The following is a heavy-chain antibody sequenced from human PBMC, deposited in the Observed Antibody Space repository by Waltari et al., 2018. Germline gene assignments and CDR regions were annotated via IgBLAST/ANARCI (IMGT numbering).Heavy chain of an antibody. V-gene: IGHV4-4*07. CDR3: ARDSNWNYNYYYYMDV. D-gene: IGHD1-7*01. Sequence: QVQLQESGPGLVKPSETLSLTCTVSGGSISSYYWSWIRQPAGKGREWIGRIYTSGSTNYNPARKTRVTMSVDTSKNQFSLKLSSVTAADTAVYYCARDSNWNYNYYYYMDVWGKGTTVTISS. J-gene: IGHJ6*03. CDR1: GGSISSYY. CDR2: IYTSGST.